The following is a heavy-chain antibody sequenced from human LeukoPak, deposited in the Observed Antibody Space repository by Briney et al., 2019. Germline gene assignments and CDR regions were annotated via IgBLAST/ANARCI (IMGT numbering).Heavy chain of an antibody. CDR3: ARQPVVNRGAVAANFDS. CDR2: IYYRRNT. CDR1: GGLITTTTCY. V-gene: IGHV4-39*01. J-gene: IGHJ4*02. Sequence: PETLSPTCTLSGGLITTTTCYWGWIRQSSGKGLEWIASIYYRRNTYYNASLESRVSISIDTSKNQFSLKLNSMNAADTAVYFCARQPVVNRGAVAANFDSWGQGTLVTVSA. D-gene: IGHD6-19*01.